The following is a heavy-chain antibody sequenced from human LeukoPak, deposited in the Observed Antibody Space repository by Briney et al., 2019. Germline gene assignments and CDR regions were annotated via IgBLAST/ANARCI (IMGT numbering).Heavy chain of an antibody. CDR1: GFTFSSYS. CDR3: ARDLVGADAFDI. D-gene: IGHD1-26*01. Sequence: QSGVSLRLSCAASGFTFSSYSMIWVRGAPGKGLEGVLYISRSSSTIYYADSVKGRFTISRDNAKNSLYLQMNSLRGEDTAVYYCARDLVGADAFDIWGKGTMVPVS. CDR2: ISRSSSTI. V-gene: IGHV3-48*01. J-gene: IGHJ3*02.